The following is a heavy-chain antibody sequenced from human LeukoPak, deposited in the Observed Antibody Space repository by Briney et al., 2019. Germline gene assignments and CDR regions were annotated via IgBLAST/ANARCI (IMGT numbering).Heavy chain of an antibody. V-gene: IGHV4-34*01. CDR2: INHSGST. Sequence: PSETLSLTCAVYGGSFSGYYWSWIRQPPGKGLEWIGEINHSGSTNYNPSLKSRVTISVDTSKNQFSLKLSSVTAADTAVYYCARRGAATFRYWGRGTLVTVSS. J-gene: IGHJ4*02. CDR3: ARRGAATFRY. D-gene: IGHD2-15*01. CDR1: GGSFSGYY.